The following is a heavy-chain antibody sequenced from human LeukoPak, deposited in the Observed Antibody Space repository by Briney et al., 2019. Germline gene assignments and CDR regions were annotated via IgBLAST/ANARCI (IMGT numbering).Heavy chain of an antibody. CDR2: IYPGDSDS. Sequence: GESLKISCNGSGYRFTSHSIGWARQMPGKGLEWMGIIYPGDSDSRYSPSFQGQVTFSADKSISTAYLQWSSLKASDTAMYYCARSPRNSSGYFYPDYWGQGTLVTVSS. D-gene: IGHD3-22*01. CDR1: GYRFTSHS. V-gene: IGHV5-51*01. J-gene: IGHJ4*02. CDR3: ARSPRNSSGYFYPDY.